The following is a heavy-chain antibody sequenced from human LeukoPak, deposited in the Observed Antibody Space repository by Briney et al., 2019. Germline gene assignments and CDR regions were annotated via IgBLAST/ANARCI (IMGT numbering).Heavy chain of an antibody. D-gene: IGHD6-6*01. CDR2: IYSGGAT. V-gene: IGHV3-66*01. CDR3: ARDPPAVAANTYG. Sequence: GGSLRLSCAASGFTVSNNYMMWVRQAPGNGLQLVSLIYSGGATFYADAVKGRFTISRDGSKNTLYLQMNSLRAEDTAVYYCARDPPAVAANTYGWGQGTLVTVSS. J-gene: IGHJ4*02. CDR1: GFTVSNNY.